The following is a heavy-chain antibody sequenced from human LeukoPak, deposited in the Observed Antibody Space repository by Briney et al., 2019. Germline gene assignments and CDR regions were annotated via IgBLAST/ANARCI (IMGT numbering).Heavy chain of an antibody. CDR1: GGSLSGSY. D-gene: IGHD2-2*01. V-gene: IGHV4-34*01. CDR3: ARDPCSTINCPLRF. Sequence: SETLSLTCAVSGGSLSGSYCTWIRQSPGKGLEWIGEINHSGRTNYNPSLGRRASISVDTSKRRFSLTLTFVTAADTAVYYCARDPCSTINCPLRFWGQGTLVTVSS. CDR2: INHSGRT. J-gene: IGHJ4*02.